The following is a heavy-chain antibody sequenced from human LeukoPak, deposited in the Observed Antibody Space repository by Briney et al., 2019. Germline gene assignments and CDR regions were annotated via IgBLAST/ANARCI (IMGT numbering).Heavy chain of an antibody. Sequence: PSETLSLTCTVSGGSISSSSYYWGWIRQPPGKGLEWIGSIYYSGSTYYNPSFKSRVTISVDTSKNQFSLKLSSVTAADTAVYYCARASFNVVFGNWFDPWGQGTLVTVSS. V-gene: IGHV4-39*01. CDR1: GGSISSSSYY. CDR2: IYYSGST. J-gene: IGHJ5*02. CDR3: ARASFNVVFGNWFDP. D-gene: IGHD2-8*01.